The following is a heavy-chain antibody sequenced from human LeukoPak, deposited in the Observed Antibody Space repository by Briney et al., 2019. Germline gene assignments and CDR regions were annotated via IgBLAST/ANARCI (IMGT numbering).Heavy chain of an antibody. V-gene: IGHV4-61*01. CDR3: ARGDSDFSGTYFRQPYNYYGMDV. D-gene: IGHD1-26*01. J-gene: IGHJ6*02. Sequence: PSETLSLTCTVSGGSVSSGSYYWSWIRQPPGKGLEWIGYIYYSGSTNYNPSLKSRVTISVDTSKNQFSLKLSSVTAADTAVYYCARGDSDFSGTYFRQPYNYYGMDVWGQGTTVAVSS. CDR1: GGSVSSGSYY. CDR2: IYYSGST.